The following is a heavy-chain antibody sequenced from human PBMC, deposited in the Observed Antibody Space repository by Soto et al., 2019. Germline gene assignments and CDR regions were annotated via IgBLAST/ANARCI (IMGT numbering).Heavy chain of an antibody. D-gene: IGHD1-26*01. CDR1: GGTFSSYA. CDR2: IIPIFGTT. V-gene: IGHV1-69*06. CDR3: ARGTRSGSYYYYGLDV. Sequence: SSKVSCKSSGGTFSSYAISWVRQDPGQGLEWMGGIIPIFGTTNYARRFQGRVTITADKSTSTAYMELRSLRSEDTAVYYCARGTRSGSYYYYGLDVWGQGTTVTVSS. J-gene: IGHJ6*02.